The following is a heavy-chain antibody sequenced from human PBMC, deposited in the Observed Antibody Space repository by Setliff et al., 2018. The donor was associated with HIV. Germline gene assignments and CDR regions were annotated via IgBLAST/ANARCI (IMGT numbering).Heavy chain of an antibody. D-gene: IGHD3-9*01. CDR1: GGSFSGYY. Sequence: SETLPLTCTVYGGSFSGYYWSWIRQPPGMGLEWIGEINQSENTNYNPSLKSRVTISADPSKNQFSLKLSSVTAADTAVYYCARVATGPESFDIWGQGTMVTVS. V-gene: IGHV4-34*01. J-gene: IGHJ3*02. CDR2: INQSENT. CDR3: ARVATGPESFDI.